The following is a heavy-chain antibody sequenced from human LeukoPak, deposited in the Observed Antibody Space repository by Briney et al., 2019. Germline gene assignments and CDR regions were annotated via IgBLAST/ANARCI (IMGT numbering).Heavy chain of an antibody. CDR3: AYGYSYGFYYFDY. D-gene: IGHD5-18*01. CDR1: GYIFAHNG. J-gene: IGHJ4*02. CDR2: ISAYNGDT. V-gene: IGHV1-18*01. Sequence: ASVQVSCKTSGYIFAHNGISWVRQAPGQGPEWMGWISAYNGDTNYAQKLQGRVTMTTDTSTSTAYMELRSLRSDDTAVYYCAYGYSYGFYYFDYWGQGTLVTVSS.